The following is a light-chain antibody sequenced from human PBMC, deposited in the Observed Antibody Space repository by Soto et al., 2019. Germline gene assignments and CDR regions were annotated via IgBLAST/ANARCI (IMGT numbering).Light chain of an antibody. CDR3: SSYTGSSSFYV. Sequence: QSVLTQPVSVSGSPGQSITISCTGTSSDVGTYNYVSWYQQHPGKAPKLMIYEVSNRPSGVSNRFSGSKSGNTASLTISGLQAEDEADYYCSSYTGSSSFYVFGTGTKVTVL. V-gene: IGLV2-14*01. CDR2: EVS. CDR1: SSDVGTYNY. J-gene: IGLJ1*01.